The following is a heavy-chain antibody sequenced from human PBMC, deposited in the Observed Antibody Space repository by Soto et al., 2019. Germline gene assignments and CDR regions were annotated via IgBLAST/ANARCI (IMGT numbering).Heavy chain of an antibody. CDR2: IKSKTDGGTT. CDR1: VFTCSNAW. CDR3: TATTQYPLPYYGMDV. D-gene: IGHD2-2*01. Sequence: PRWSLRLSCSASVFTCSNAWMSWFRQAPGKGLEWVGRIKSKTDGGTTDYAAPVKGRFTISRDDSKNTLYLQMNSLKTEDTAVYYCTATTQYPLPYYGMDVWGQGTTVTVSS. J-gene: IGHJ6*02. V-gene: IGHV3-15*01.